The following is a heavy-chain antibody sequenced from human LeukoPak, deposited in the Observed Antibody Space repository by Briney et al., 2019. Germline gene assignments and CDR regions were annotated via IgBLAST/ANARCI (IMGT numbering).Heavy chain of an antibody. D-gene: IGHD6-19*01. J-gene: IGHJ4*02. V-gene: IGHV3-53*01. Sequence: GGSLRLSCAASGFTVSSNYMSWVRQAPGKGLEWVSVIYSGGSTYYADSVKGRFTISRDNAKNSLYLQMNSLRAEDTALYYCARERVAVAGTAWFDYWGQGTLVTVSS. CDR3: ARERVAVAGTAWFDY. CDR1: GFTVSSNY. CDR2: IYSGGST.